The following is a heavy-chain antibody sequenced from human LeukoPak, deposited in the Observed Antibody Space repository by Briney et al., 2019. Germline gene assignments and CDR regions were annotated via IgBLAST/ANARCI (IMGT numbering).Heavy chain of an antibody. V-gene: IGHV4-59*08. Sequence: SETLSLTCTVSGGSISSYYWSWIRQPPGKGLEWIGYIYYSGSTNYNPSLKSRVTISVDTSKNQFSLKLSSVTAADTAVYYCARHKEIYDSSGSGFDYWGQGTLATVSS. CDR1: GGSISSYY. D-gene: IGHD3-22*01. CDR2: IYYSGST. CDR3: ARHKEIYDSSGSGFDY. J-gene: IGHJ4*02.